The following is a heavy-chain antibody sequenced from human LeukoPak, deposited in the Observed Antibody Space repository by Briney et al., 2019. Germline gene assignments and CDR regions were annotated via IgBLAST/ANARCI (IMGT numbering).Heavy chain of an antibody. J-gene: IGHJ4*02. CDR1: GYSISSGYY. CDR2: FYHSGST. Sequence: PSETLSLTCTGSGYSISSGYYWGWIRQPPGKGLEWIGSFYHSGSTYYNPSLKSRVTISLDTSKNQFSLKLSSVTAADTAVYYCARGMDTAMVPIDYWGQGTLVTVSS. V-gene: IGHV4-38-2*02. CDR3: ARGMDTAMVPIDY. D-gene: IGHD5-18*01.